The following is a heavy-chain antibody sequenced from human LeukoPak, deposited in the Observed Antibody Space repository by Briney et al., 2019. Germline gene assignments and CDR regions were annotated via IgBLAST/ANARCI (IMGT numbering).Heavy chain of an antibody. D-gene: IGHD1-26*01. Sequence: SETLSLTCAVYGGSFSDYYWSWIRQPPGKGLEWIGEINHSGSTNYNPSLKSRVTISIDTSKNQFSLKLSSVTAADTAVYYCARHPGRYFDYWGQGTLVTVSS. CDR3: ARHPGRYFDY. CDR2: INHSGST. CDR1: GGSFSDYY. V-gene: IGHV4-34*01. J-gene: IGHJ4*02.